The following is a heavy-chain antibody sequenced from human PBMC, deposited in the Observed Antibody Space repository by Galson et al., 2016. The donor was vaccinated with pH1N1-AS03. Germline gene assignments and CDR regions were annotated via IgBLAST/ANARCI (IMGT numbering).Heavy chain of an antibody. Sequence: CAISGDSVSSNSAAWNWIRQSPSRGLGWLGRTYYRSKWYNDYAVSVKSRTTINPDTSKNQFSLQLNSVTPEDTAVYYCARGHYSSSFYWFDPWGQGTLVTVSS. CDR3: ARGHYSSSFYWFDP. CDR2: TYYRSKWYN. D-gene: IGHD6-6*01. V-gene: IGHV6-1*01. J-gene: IGHJ5*02. CDR1: GDSVSSNSAA.